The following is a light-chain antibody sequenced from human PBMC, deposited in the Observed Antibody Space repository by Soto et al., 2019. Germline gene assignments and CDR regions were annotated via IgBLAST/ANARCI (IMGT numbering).Light chain of an antibody. V-gene: IGKV3-20*01. CDR3: QRYNNWPLT. Sequence: IVLTQSPGIVSLSPGDRATLSCRASESLVNNYLAWYQQKPGQAPRLLIFGASTRATGIPDRFRGSGSGTDFTLTISRLEPEDFAVYYCQRYNNWPLTFGGGTKVESK. CDR2: GAS. J-gene: IGKJ4*01. CDR1: ESLVNNY.